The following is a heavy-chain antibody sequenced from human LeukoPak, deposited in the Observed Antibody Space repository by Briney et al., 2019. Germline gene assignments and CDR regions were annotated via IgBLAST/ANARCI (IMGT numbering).Heavy chain of an antibody. Sequence: GGSLRLSCAASGFTFSSYAMSWVRQAPGKGLEWVSAISGSGDSTYYADSVKGRFTISRDNAKNSLYLQMNSLRAEDTAVYYCASDFFFSSLYDYVWGSYRLDAFDIWGQGTMVTVSS. J-gene: IGHJ3*02. CDR2: ISGSGDST. V-gene: IGHV3-23*01. CDR3: ASDFFFSSLYDYVWGSYRLDAFDI. D-gene: IGHD3-16*02. CDR1: GFTFSSYA.